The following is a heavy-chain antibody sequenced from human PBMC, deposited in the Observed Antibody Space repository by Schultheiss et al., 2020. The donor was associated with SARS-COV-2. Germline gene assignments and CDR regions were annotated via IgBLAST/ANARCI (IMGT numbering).Heavy chain of an antibody. V-gene: IGHV3-21*01. J-gene: IGHJ3*02. D-gene: IGHD3-22*01. Sequence: GGSLRLSCAASGFTFSSYSMNWVRQAPGKGLEWVSSISSSSSYIYYADSVKGRFTISRDNAKNSLYLQMNSLRAEDTAVYYCARMGDSSGYHDAFDIWGQGTMVTVSS. CDR1: GFTFSSYS. CDR3: ARMGDSSGYHDAFDI. CDR2: ISSSSSYI.